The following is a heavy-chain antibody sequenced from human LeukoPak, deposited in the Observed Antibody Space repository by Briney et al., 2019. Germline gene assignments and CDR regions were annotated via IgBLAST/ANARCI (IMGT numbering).Heavy chain of an antibody. D-gene: IGHD2-2*03. CDR1: GYSFTTYW. V-gene: IGHV5-51*01. Sequence: GEPLKISWKGSGYSFTTYWIGWVRQMPGTGLEWMGIIYPGDSDTRYSPSFQGQVSISADKSINTAYLEWSSLKASDTAMYYCARIPNMDSSRASYCACWGQGTLVTVSS. CDR3: ARIPNMDSSRASYCAC. CDR2: IYPGDSDT. J-gene: IGHJ4*02.